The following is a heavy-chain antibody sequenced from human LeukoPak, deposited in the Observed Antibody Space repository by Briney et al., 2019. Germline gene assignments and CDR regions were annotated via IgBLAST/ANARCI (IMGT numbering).Heavy chain of an antibody. Sequence: PGGSLRLSCVASGFTFSEHYMDWVRQSPGQGLEWVGLIRKKTNGYTTEDAASVRGRFTISRDDSRNSLYLQMSSLKTEDTAVYYCGRGGSYRAFDIWGQGTMVTVSS. CDR1: GFTFSEHY. D-gene: IGHD3-16*02. CDR2: IRKKTNGYTT. V-gene: IGHV3-72*01. J-gene: IGHJ3*02. CDR3: GRGGSYRAFDI.